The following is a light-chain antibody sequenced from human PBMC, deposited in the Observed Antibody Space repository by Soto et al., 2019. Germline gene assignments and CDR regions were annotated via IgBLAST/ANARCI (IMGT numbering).Light chain of an antibody. Sequence: EIVLTQSPGTLSLSPGKRATLSCRASQSVSSDYLAWYQQKPGQTPKVLIYRAASRATGIPDRFSGSGSGTDFTLPISRLEPEDFAVYYCQQYGSSPLTFGGGTKVEIK. V-gene: IGKV3-20*01. J-gene: IGKJ4*01. CDR1: QSVSSDY. CDR3: QQYGSSPLT. CDR2: RAA.